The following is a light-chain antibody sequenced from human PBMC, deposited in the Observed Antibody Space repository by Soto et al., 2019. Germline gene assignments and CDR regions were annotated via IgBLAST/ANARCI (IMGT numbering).Light chain of an antibody. CDR2: GAS. CDR1: QNVNSN. Sequence: EVLMTQSPATLSVSPGERATLSCRASQNVNSNLAWYQQKPGQAPRLLIYGASTRATGISARFSGSGSGTEFTLTISSLQSEDFAIYYCEQYNYWPPITFGQGTRLEI. CDR3: EQYNYWPPIT. J-gene: IGKJ5*01. V-gene: IGKV3-15*01.